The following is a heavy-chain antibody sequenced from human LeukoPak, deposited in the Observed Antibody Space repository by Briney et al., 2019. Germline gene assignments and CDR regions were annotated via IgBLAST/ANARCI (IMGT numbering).Heavy chain of an antibody. Sequence: GGSLRLSCAASGFTFSSYAMSWVRQAPGKGLEWVSAISGSGGSTYYADSVKGRFTISRDNSKNTLYLQMNSLRAEDTAVYYCAKGDYGEYSYYYYGMDVWGQGATVTVSS. J-gene: IGHJ6*02. D-gene: IGHD4-17*01. V-gene: IGHV3-23*01. CDR3: AKGDYGEYSYYYYGMDV. CDR2: ISGSGGST. CDR1: GFTFSSYA.